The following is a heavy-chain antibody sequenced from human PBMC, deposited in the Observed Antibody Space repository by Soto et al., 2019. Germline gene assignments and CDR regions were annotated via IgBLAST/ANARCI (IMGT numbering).Heavy chain of an antibody. CDR1: GFSFRAYG. D-gene: IGHD3-16*01. CDR2: IWYDGNSK. V-gene: IGHV3-33*01. J-gene: IGHJ4*02. CDR3: GRDEVWDGPETSKKWGPTLSGE. Sequence: VASGGGVVQPGESLRLSCAASGFSFRAYGMHWVRQAPRQGMERVAIIWYDGNSKFYADSGKGRFTVSRDNFDDTLYLQRNGLRVDDTAVYYWGRDEVWDGPETSKKWGPTLSGEWGKGAPVTVSS.